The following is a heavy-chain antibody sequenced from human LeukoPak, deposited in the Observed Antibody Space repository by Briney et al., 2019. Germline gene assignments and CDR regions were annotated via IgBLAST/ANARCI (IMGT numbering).Heavy chain of an antibody. J-gene: IGHJ6*03. CDR3: AKGCCSGASPYHMDV. D-gene: IGHD2-15*01. CDR2: MRYDEIDK. V-gene: IGHV3-30*02. CDR1: GFTFSSYG. Sequence: GGSLRLSCAASGFTFSSYGMHWVRQAPGKGLEWVAFMRYDEIDKYYADSVKGRFTISRDNSKNTLYLQMNSLRIEDTAVYYCAKGCCSGASPYHMDVWGKGTTVTVSS.